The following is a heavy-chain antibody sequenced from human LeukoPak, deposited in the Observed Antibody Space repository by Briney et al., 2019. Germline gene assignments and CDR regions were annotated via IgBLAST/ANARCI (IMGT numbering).Heavy chain of an antibody. J-gene: IGHJ3*02. CDR2: IKQDGSEK. D-gene: IGHD3-22*01. V-gene: IGHV3-7*01. CDR3: ARNTYYYERSGWKAFDI. Sequence: GGSLRRSCAASGFTFSDYYMSWIRQAPGEGLEWVANIKQDGSEKYYVDSVRGRFTISRDNAKNSLYLQMNSLRVEDTAVYYCARNTYYYERSGWKAFDIWGQGTMVTVSS. CDR1: GFTFSDYY.